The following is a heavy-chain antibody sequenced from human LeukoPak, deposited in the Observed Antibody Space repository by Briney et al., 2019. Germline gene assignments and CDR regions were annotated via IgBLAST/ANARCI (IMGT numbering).Heavy chain of an antibody. J-gene: IGHJ4*02. V-gene: IGHV3-23*01. CDR1: GIPFRSYA. D-gene: IGHD4-11*01. CDR2: INGSGGSK. Sequence: GGPLRLPCGVLGIPFRSYAMSGGRRAPGKARKWVSAINGSGGSKYYADSVKGRFTISRDNSKNTLYLQMNSLRAEDMAVYYCAKELQTPRDYWGQGTLVTVSS. CDR3: AKELQTPRDY.